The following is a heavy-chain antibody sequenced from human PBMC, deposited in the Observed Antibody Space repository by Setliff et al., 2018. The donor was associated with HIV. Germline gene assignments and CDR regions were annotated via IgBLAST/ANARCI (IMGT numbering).Heavy chain of an antibody. CDR3: TRHPLRPGIAHHYYHIDV. Sequence: PGESLKISCKGSGYSFTSYWIGWVRQMPGKGLECMGIIYPGDSDTRYSPSFEGQVTISADKSTSTAYLQWSSLKASDTAIYYCTRHPLRPGIAHHYYHIDVWGTGTTVTVSS. J-gene: IGHJ6*03. V-gene: IGHV5-51*01. D-gene: IGHD5-12*01. CDR1: GYSFTSYW. CDR2: IYPGDSDT.